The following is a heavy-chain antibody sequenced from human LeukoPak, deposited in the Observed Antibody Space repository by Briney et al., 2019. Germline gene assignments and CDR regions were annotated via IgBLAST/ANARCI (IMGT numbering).Heavy chain of an antibody. CDR2: ISASGGST. Sequence: PGGSLRLSCAASGFTFSSSAMSWVRQVPGKGLEWVSGISASGGSTSYADSVRGRFTISRDNSKNTLYLQMNSLRAEDTAVYYCARLGSGWGIDYWGQGTLVTVSS. J-gene: IGHJ4*02. D-gene: IGHD6-19*01. V-gene: IGHV3-23*01. CDR3: ARLGSGWGIDY. CDR1: GFTFSSSA.